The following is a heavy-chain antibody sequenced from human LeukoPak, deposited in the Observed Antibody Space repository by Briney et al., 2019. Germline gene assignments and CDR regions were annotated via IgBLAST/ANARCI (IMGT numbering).Heavy chain of an antibody. CDR1: GYSFTSYW. CDR3: ARREVEQQLVLDAFDI. V-gene: IGHV5-51*01. CDR2: IYPGDSDT. J-gene: IGHJ3*02. Sequence: GESLKISCKGSGYSFTSYWIGWVRQMPGKGLEWMGIIYPGDSDTRYSPSFQGQVTISADKSISTAYLQWSSLKASDTVMYYRARREVEQQLVLDAFDIWGQGTMVTVSS. D-gene: IGHD6-13*01.